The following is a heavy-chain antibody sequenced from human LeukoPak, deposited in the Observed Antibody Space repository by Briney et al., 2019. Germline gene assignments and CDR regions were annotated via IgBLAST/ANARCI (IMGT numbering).Heavy chain of an antibody. Sequence: GGSLRLSCAAPGFTFSNYAMSWVRQAPGKGLEWVSGIRGSGDTTYYADSVKGRFTISRDNSKNTLYLQMNSLRAEDTAVYCCAKDPHYDSSGYSFDPWGQGTLVTVSS. CDR2: IRGSGDTT. J-gene: IGHJ5*02. D-gene: IGHD3-22*01. CDR1: GFTFSNYA. V-gene: IGHV3-23*01. CDR3: AKDPHYDSSGYSFDP.